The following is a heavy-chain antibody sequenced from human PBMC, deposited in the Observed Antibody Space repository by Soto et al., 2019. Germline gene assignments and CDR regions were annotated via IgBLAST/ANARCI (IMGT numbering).Heavy chain of an antibody. V-gene: IGHV2-5*02. Sequence: QITLKESGPTLVKPTQTLTLTCTFSGFSFTTSGVGVGWIRQPPGKALEWLALIYWDDDKRYNPSLKTRLTITKDTSKNQVVLTMTNMDPVDTGTYYCAHRREPGLPDYWGQGTLVTVSS. J-gene: IGHJ4*02. CDR3: AHRREPGLPDY. CDR1: GFSFTTSGVG. CDR2: IYWDDDK.